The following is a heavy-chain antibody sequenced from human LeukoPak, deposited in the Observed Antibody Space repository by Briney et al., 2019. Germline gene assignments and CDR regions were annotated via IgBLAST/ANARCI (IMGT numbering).Heavy chain of an antibody. V-gene: IGHV1-69*06. CDR3: ARVGYCSSTSCYDY. CDR2: IIPIFGTA. J-gene: IGHJ4*02. CDR1: GGTFSSYA. Sequence: SVKVSCKASGGTFSSYAISWVRQAPGQGLEWMGGIIPIFGTANYAQKFQGRVTITANKSTSTAYMELSSLRSEDTAVYYCARVGYCSSTSCYDYWGQGTLVTVSS. D-gene: IGHD2-2*01.